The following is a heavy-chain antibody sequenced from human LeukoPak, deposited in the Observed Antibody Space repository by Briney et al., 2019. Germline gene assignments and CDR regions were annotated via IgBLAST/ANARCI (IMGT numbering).Heavy chain of an antibody. Sequence: GGSLRLSCAASGFTFSSYWMHWVRQAPGKGLVWVSRINSDGSSRSYADSVRGRFTISRDNAKNTLYLQMNSLRAEDTAVYYCARETWYYGSGSSFDPWGQGTLVTVSS. CDR2: INSDGSSR. V-gene: IGHV3-74*01. D-gene: IGHD3-10*01. CDR1: GFTFSSYW. J-gene: IGHJ5*02. CDR3: ARETWYYGSGSSFDP.